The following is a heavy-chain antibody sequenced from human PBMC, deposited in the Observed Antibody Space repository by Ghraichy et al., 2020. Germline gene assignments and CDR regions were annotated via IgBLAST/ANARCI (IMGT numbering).Heavy chain of an antibody. CDR3: ARVREGYCSSISCYHNWFDP. Sequence: SETLSLTCTVYGGSISSYYWSWIRQPPGKGLEWIGYIYYSGSTNYNPSLKSRVTISVDTSKNQFSLKLSSVTAADTAVYYCARVREGYCSSISCYHNWFDPWGQGTLVTVSS. V-gene: IGHV4-59*01. CDR1: GGSISSYY. D-gene: IGHD2-2*01. CDR2: IYYSGST. J-gene: IGHJ5*02.